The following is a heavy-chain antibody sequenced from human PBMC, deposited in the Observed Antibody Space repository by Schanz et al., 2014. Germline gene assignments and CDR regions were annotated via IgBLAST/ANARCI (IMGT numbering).Heavy chain of an antibody. CDR1: GGTFNSYT. CDR2: IIPILGIA. D-gene: IGHD4-17*01. CDR3: ARWYGDSSTAV. Sequence: QVQLVQSGAEVKKPGSSMKVSCKASGGTFNSYTINWVRQAPGQGLEWMGRIIPILGIANYAQKFQGRVTITADRSTSTAYMNLSSLRSEDTAVYYCARWYGDSSTAVWGQGTLVTVSS. J-gene: IGHJ4*02. V-gene: IGHV1-69*02.